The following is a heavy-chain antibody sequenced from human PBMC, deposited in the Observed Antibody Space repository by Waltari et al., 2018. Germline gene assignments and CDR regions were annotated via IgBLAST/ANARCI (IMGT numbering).Heavy chain of an antibody. CDR2: INPSGGSK. CDR3: AFDSTKRLGNQRITIFGVVDDAFDI. V-gene: IGHV1-46*01. Sequence: QVQLVQSGAEVKKPGASVKVSCKASGYTFTRYYMHWVRQAPGQGLEWVGIINPSGGSKRHAKKCQGRVTRTRDTSTSTVYMELSRLRSEDTAMYYCAFDSTKRLGNQRITIFGVVDDAFDIWGQGTMVTVSS. CDR1: GYTFTRYY. D-gene: IGHD3-3*01. J-gene: IGHJ3*02.